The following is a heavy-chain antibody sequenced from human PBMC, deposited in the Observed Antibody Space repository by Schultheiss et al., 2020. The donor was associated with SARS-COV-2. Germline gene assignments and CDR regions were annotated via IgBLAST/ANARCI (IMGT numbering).Heavy chain of an antibody. CDR3: ARGEVLRGYSGYGPRNG. J-gene: IGHJ4*02. Sequence: GGSLRLSCKGSGYSFTTYWIGWVRQMPGKGLEWMGVIYPGDSDTRYSPSFQGQVTISAEKSISTAYLPWSSLKASDTAMYYCARGEVLRGYSGYGPRNGWGQGTLVTVSS. CDR1: GYSFTTYW. CDR2: IYPGDSDT. D-gene: IGHD5-12*01. V-gene: IGHV5-51*01.